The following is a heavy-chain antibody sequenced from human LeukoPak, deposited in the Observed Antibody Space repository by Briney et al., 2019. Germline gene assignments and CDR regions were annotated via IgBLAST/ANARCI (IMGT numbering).Heavy chain of an antibody. Sequence: SETLSLTCTVSGGSISSYYWSWIRQPPGKGLEWIGYIYYSGSTNYNPSLKSRVTISVDTSKNQFSLKLSSVTAADTAVYYCARDPGPMVRGAYNWFDPWGQGTLVTVSS. D-gene: IGHD3-10*01. V-gene: IGHV4-59*01. CDR1: GGSISSYY. CDR3: ARDPGPMVRGAYNWFDP. CDR2: IYYSGST. J-gene: IGHJ5*02.